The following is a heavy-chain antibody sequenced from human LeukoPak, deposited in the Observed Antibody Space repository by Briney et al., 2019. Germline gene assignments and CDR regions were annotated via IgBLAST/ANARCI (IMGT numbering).Heavy chain of an antibody. CDR1: GFTFSSYE. Sequence: PGGSLRLSCAASGFTFSSYEMNWVRQAPGKGXXXXXXXXSTGNTIYYADSVKGRFTISRDNAKNSLFLQMNSLRAEDTAVYYCARDTDFWSGHSQFFDFWGQGTLVTVSS. CDR2: XXSTGNTI. CDR3: ARDTDFWSGHSQFFDF. V-gene: IGHV3-48*03. J-gene: IGHJ4*02. D-gene: IGHD3-3*01.